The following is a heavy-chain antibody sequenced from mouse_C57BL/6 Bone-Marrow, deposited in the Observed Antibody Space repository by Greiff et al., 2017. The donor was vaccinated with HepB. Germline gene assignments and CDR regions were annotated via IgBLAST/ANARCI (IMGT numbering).Heavy chain of an antibody. CDR1: GYTFTSYW. CDR2: IYPNSGST. D-gene: IGHD2-4*01. J-gene: IGHJ2*01. Sequence: QVQLQQPGAELVKPGASVKLSCKASGYTFTSYWMHWVKQRPGQGLEWIGMIYPNSGSTNYNEKFKSKATLTADKSSSTAYMQLSSLTSEDSAVYYCARRDDYVDYWGQGTTLTVSS. V-gene: IGHV1-64*01. CDR3: ARRDDYVDY.